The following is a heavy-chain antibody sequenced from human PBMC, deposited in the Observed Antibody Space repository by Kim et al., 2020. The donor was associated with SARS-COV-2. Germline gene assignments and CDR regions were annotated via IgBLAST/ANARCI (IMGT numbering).Heavy chain of an antibody. CDR2: ISYDGSNK. CDR1: GFTFSSYA. D-gene: IGHD3-3*01. J-gene: IGHJ6*02. Sequence: GGSLRLSCAASGFTFSSYAMHWVRQAPGKGLEWVAVISYDGSNKYYADSVKGRFTISRDNSKNTLYLQMNSLRAEDTAVYYCARDPDNGQGLRFLEWLSDYYGMDVWGQGTTVTVSS. V-gene: IGHV3-30-3*01. CDR3: ARDPDNGQGLRFLEWLSDYYGMDV.